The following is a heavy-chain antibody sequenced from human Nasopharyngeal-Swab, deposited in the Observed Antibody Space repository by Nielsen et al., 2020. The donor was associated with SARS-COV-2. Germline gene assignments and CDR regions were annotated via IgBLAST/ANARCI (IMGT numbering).Heavy chain of an antibody. CDR3: TRCGGGCYSGRDY. D-gene: IGHD2-21*02. V-gene: IGHV3-73*01. CDR2: IRSKGNNYAT. Sequence: GGSLRLSCAASGFTFSDSAIPWVRQAPGEGLEWVARIRSKGNNYATAYSASVKARFIIFRHDPTNTAYLQMNSLKTEDTAMYYCTRCGGGCYSGRDYWGQGTLVTVSS. J-gene: IGHJ4*02. CDR1: GFTFSDSA.